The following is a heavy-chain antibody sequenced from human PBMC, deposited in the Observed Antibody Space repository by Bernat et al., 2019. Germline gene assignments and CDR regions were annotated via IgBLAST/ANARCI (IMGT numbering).Heavy chain of an antibody. CDR1: GFTFSSYA. CDR2: ISYDGSNK. D-gene: IGHD3-10*01. CDR3: ARDQRITMVRGHLPPYYYGMDV. J-gene: IGHJ6*02. Sequence: QVQLVESGGGVVQPGRSLRLSCAASGFTFSSYAMHWVRQAPGKGLEWVAVISYDGSNKYYAESVKGRFTISRDNSKNTLYLQMNSLRAEDTAVYYCARDQRITMVRGHLPPYYYGMDVWGQGTTVTVSS. V-gene: IGHV3-30-3*01.